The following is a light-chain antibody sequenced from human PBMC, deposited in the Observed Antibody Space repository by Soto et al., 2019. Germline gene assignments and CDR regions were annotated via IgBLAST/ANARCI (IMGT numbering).Light chain of an antibody. J-gene: IGLJ3*02. Sequence: QSALTQPPSASGSLGQSVTFSCTGTSSDVGGYNYVSWYQQHPGKAPKLIIYEVHKRPSGVPDRFSGSKSGNTASLTVSGLQAEDEADYHCSSYGGNDWVFGGVTKLTVL. CDR2: EVH. CDR3: SSYGGNDWV. V-gene: IGLV2-8*01. CDR1: SSDVGGYNY.